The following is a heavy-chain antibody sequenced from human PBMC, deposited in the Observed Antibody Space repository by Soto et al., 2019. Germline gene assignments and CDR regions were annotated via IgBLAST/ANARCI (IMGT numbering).Heavy chain of an antibody. V-gene: IGHV4-31*03. D-gene: IGHD6-6*01. CDR1: GGSISSGGYY. CDR2: IYYSGST. Sequence: PSETLSLTCTVSGGSISSGGYYWSWIRQHPGKGLEWIGYIYYSGSTYYNPSLKSRVTISVDTSKNQFSLKLSSVTAADTAVYYCAREKWEVAARPFHWFDPWGQGTLVTVSS. J-gene: IGHJ5*02. CDR3: AREKWEVAARPFHWFDP.